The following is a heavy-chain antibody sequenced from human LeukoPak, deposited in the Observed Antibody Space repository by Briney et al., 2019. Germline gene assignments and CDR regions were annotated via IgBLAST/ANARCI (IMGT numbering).Heavy chain of an antibody. Sequence: SETLSLTCSVSGGSINNNYWSWVRQPPGKGLEWIGYIYSMGSTDYNPSLKSRVTISIDTSKNQFSLRLNSVTAADTALYYCARQGGAVYRDYYYYMDVWGKGTTVPVSS. CDR2: IYSMGST. D-gene: IGHD3-16*01. CDR1: GGSINNNY. CDR3: ARQGGAVYRDYYYYMDV. V-gene: IGHV4-4*09. J-gene: IGHJ6*03.